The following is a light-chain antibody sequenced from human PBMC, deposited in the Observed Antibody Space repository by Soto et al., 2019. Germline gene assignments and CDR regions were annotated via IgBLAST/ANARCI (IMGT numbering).Light chain of an antibody. CDR2: DAS. J-gene: IGKJ1*01. Sequence: EILMTQSPSTLSVSPGERATLSCRASQSVSSYLAWYQQKPGQAPRLLIYDASNRATGIPARLSGSGSGTDFTLTISSLEPEDFPVYYCQQRSNWPTFGQGTKVDIK. V-gene: IGKV3-11*01. CDR1: QSVSSY. CDR3: QQRSNWPT.